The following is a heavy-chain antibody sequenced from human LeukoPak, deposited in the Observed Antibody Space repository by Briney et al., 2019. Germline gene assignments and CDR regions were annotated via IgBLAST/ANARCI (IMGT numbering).Heavy chain of an antibody. D-gene: IGHD3-16*02. CDR2: IGYRGGSI. J-gene: IGHJ6*03. CDR3: AKSWGYTRPYYNYMDV. CDR1: GFTFSNYA. V-gene: IGHV3-23*01. Sequence: GGSLRLSCGASGFTFSNYAMSWVRQAPGKGLEWVSIIGYRGGSIYYAYSVQGRFTISRDNSKNTLSLQMNGLRPEDTAVYYCAKSWGYTRPYYNYMDVWGKGTTVTVSS.